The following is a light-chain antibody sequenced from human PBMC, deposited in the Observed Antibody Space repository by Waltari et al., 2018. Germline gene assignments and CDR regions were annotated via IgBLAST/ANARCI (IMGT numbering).Light chain of an antibody. J-gene: IGKJ1*01. CDR3: QQSYNTPPVT. V-gene: IGKV1-39*01. Sequence: DIQMTQSPLSLSASVGDRVTVTCRASQSVSTHLNWYQHKPGKAPELLVYSASFLETGVPSRFSAGGSGTDFTLTISSLQPDDFGTYYCQQSYNTPPVTFGPGTKVDIK. CDR2: SAS. CDR1: QSVSTH.